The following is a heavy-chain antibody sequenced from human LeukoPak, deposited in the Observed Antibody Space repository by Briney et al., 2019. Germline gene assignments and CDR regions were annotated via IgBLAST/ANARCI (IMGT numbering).Heavy chain of an antibody. CDR2: INPSGGTT. CDR3: ARDNRGQRTPGWGYGGFDV. Sequence: ASVKVSCKASGYTFAKFYIHWVRQAPGQGLEWMGIINPSGGTTSYAQKFQGRVSMTRDTSTSTVYMELSSLRSEDTAVYYCARDNRGQRTPGWGYGGFDVWGQATMVSVSS. D-gene: IGHD4/OR15-4a*01. J-gene: IGHJ3*01. V-gene: IGHV1-46*01. CDR1: GYTFAKFY.